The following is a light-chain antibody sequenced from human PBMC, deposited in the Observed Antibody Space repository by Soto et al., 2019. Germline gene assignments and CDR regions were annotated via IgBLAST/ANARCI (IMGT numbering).Light chain of an antibody. V-gene: IGKV1-5*03. CDR3: EQYDSYPVA. CDR1: QSINTC. J-gene: IGKJ1*01. CDR2: KAS. Sequence: DIQMTQSPSTLSASVGDRVTITCRASQSINTCLAWYQQKPGKAPQVLIYKASSLESGAPSRFSGSGSGTEFTLTISSLQPDDFATYYCEQYDSYPVAFGQGTKVEIK.